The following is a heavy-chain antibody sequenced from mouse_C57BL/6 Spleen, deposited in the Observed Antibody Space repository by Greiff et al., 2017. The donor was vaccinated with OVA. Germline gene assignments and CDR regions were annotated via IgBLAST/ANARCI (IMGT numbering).Heavy chain of an antibody. CDR2: IYPSDSET. J-gene: IGHJ2*01. D-gene: IGHD2-3*01. V-gene: IGHV1-61*01. Sequence: QVQLQQPGAELVRPGSSVKLSCKASGYTFTSYWMDWVKQRPGQGLEWIGKIYPSDSETHYNQKFKDKATLTVDKSSSTAYMQLSSLTSEDSAVYYCAKNDGYPTGNDYWGQGTTLTVSS. CDR3: AKNDGYPTGNDY. CDR1: GYTFTSYW.